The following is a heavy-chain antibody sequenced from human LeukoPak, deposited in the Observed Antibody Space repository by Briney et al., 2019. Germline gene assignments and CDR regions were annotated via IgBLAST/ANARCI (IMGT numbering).Heavy chain of an antibody. CDR2: SKDKPDGGTT. D-gene: IGHD3-9*01. J-gene: IGHJ3*02. CDR1: GFTFSHAW. CDR3: APTLTGFDFDAFDI. Sequence: GGSLRLSCAASGFTFSHAWMSWVRQAPGKGLEWVGRSKDKPDGGTTDYAAPVQGRFTISRDDSKNTLYLQMNSLRAEDTAVYYCAPTLTGFDFDAFDIWGQGTMVTVSS. V-gene: IGHV3-15*01.